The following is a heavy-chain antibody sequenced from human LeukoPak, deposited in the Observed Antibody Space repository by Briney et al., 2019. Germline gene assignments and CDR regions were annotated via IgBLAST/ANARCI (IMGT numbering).Heavy chain of an antibody. J-gene: IGHJ5*02. CDR2: IYYSGST. CDR1: GGSISNKY. CDR3: ARLHVVVVAAGSP. D-gene: IGHD2-15*01. V-gene: IGHV4-59*12. Sequence: SETLSLTCTVSGGSISNKYWSWIRQPPGKGLEWIGYIYYSGSTNYSPSLKSRVTISVDTSKNQFSLKLSSVTAADTAVYYCARLHVVVVAAGSPWGQGTLVTVSS.